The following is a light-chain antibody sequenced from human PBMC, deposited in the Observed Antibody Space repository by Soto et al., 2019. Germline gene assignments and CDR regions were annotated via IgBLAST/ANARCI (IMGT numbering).Light chain of an antibody. J-gene: IGLJ1*01. CDR1: SSDVGSYNR. Sequence: QSALTQPPSVSGSPGQSVTISCTGTSSDVGSYNRVSWYQQPPGTAPKLMIYEVSNRPSGGPDRFSGSKSGNTASLTISGLQAEDGADYYCSSYTSSSTYVFGTGTKVTVL. CDR3: SSYTSSSTYV. CDR2: EVS. V-gene: IGLV2-18*02.